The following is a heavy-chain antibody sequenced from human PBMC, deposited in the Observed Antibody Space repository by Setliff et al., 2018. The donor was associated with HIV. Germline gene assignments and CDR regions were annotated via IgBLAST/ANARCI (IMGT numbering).Heavy chain of an antibody. J-gene: IGHJ4*02. CDR3: AREFPGGTKGFDY. CDR1: GYTFTSYI. Sequence: ASVKVSCKASGYTFTSYILHWVRQAAGQGLEWVGRIAPSSGGIHYAQKFQDRVTMTRDTSTSTVYMDMSRLRSEDTAVYYCAREFPGGTKGFDYWGQGTLVTVSS. D-gene: IGHD1-1*01. CDR2: IAPSSGGI. V-gene: IGHV1-46*01.